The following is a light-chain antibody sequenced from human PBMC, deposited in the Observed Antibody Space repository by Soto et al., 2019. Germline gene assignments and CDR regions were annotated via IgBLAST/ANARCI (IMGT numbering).Light chain of an antibody. CDR3: QQYGSSPWT. CDR2: EAS. V-gene: IGKV3-11*01. J-gene: IGKJ1*01. Sequence: EIVLTQSPATLSLSPGERATLSCRASQSVSTYLAWYQHKPGQAPRLLIYEASNRATGIPARFSGSGSGTDFTLTISSLEPEDFAVYYCQQYGSSPWTFGQGTKVDIK. CDR1: QSVSTY.